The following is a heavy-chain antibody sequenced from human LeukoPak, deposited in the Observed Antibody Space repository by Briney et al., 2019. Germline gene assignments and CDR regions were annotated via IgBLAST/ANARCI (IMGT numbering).Heavy chain of an antibody. Sequence: ASVKVSCKASGYTFTSYDINWVRQATGQGLEWLGWINPNSGNTGYAQKFQGRVTITRHTSISTAYMELSSLRSEDTAVYYCASGRGVVTTHNWFDPWGQGTLVTVSS. J-gene: IGHJ5*02. V-gene: IGHV1-8*01. CDR3: ASGRGVVTTHNWFDP. CDR1: GYTFTSYD. D-gene: IGHD2-21*02. CDR2: INPNSGNT.